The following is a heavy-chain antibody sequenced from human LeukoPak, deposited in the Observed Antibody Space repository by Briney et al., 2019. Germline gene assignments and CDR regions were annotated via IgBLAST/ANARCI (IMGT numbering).Heavy chain of an antibody. D-gene: IGHD5-12*01. CDR3: ARSYGWLPGGM. Sequence: GGSLRHSCAPYGFXFSDYYMSWFRQAPGQGQEWVSYISSTSSYTNYADSVKGRFTISRDNAKNSLHLQMNSLRAEDTAVYYCARSYGWLPGGMWGQGTLVTVSS. V-gene: IGHV3-11*03. CDR2: ISSTSSYT. J-gene: IGHJ4*02. CDR1: GFXFSDYY.